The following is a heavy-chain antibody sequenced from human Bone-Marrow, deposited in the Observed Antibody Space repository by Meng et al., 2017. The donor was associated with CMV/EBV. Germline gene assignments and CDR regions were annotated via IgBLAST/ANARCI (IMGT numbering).Heavy chain of an antibody. V-gene: IGHV1-69*06. CDR3: ARDRREYYDIGYGFDI. J-gene: IGHJ3*02. D-gene: IGHD3-22*01. CDR1: GGTFSHYG. CDR2: IIPIYSTP. Sequence: SVKVSCKASGGTFSHYGFTWVRQAPGQGLEFMGGIIPIYSTPNYAQKFQGRVTITADKSTSTAYMEMSSLRSEDTAVYYCARDRREYYDIGYGFDIWGQGTMVTVSS.